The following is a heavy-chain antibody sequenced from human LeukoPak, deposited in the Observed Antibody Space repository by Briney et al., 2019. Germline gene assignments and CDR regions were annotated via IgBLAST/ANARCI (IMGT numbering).Heavy chain of an antibody. Sequence: GGSLRLSCVASGFTFDDYGMSWVRQVPGRGLEWVSGSDWKGDDTVYADSVKGRFAISRDNAKTTLYLQMNSLRAEDTALYYCARDYYDSTGYWDYWDQGTLVTVSS. J-gene: IGHJ4*02. V-gene: IGHV3-20*04. CDR2: SDWKGDDT. D-gene: IGHD3-22*01. CDR3: ARDYYDSTGYWDY. CDR1: GFTFDDYG.